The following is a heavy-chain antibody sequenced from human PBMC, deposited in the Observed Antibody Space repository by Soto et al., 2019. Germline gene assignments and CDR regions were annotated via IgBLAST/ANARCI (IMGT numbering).Heavy chain of an antibody. CDR1: GGTFSSYT. J-gene: IGHJ4*02. D-gene: IGHD2-15*01. V-gene: IGHV1-69*02. CDR2: IIPILGIA. CDR3: ARTSGPYCSGGSCYEYYFDY. Sequence: ASVKVSCKASGGTFSSYTISWVRQAPGQGLEWMGRIIPILGIANYAQKFQGRVTITADKSTSTAYMELSSLRSEDTAVYYCARTSGPYCSGGSCYEYYFDYWGQGTLVTVSS.